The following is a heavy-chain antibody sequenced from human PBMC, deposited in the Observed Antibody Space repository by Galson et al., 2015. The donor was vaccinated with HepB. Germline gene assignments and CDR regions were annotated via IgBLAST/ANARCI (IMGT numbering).Heavy chain of an antibody. V-gene: IGHV3-21*01. J-gene: IGHJ3*02. D-gene: IGHD5-12*01. CDR3: TRDKDVNIRAFDI. Sequence: SLRLSCAASGFTFSSYNMAWVRQAPGKGLEWVSFISNSGNYIQYRDSLKGRFTISRDNAKNSLYLHMNSLAAEDTAVYYCTRDKDVNIRAFDIWGQGTMVTVSS. CDR1: GFTFSSYN. CDR2: ISNSGNYI.